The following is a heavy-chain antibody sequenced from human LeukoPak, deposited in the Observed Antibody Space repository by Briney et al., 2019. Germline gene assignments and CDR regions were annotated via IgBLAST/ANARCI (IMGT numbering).Heavy chain of an antibody. CDR3: ARGSRGDGAAFDI. CDR2: IYYSGKS. V-gene: IGHV4-59*08. J-gene: IGHJ3*02. Sequence: SETLSLTCTVSGGSISNYYWTWIRQPPGKGLEWIGYIYYSGKSDYNPSLKSRVTISVDTSRNQFSLKLTSVTAADTAVYYCARGSRGDGAAFDIWGQGTPVTVSS. CDR1: GGSISNYY. D-gene: IGHD7-27*01.